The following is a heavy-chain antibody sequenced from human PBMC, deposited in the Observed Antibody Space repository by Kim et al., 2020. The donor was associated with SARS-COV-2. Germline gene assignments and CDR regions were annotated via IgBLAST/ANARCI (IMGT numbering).Heavy chain of an antibody. D-gene: IGHD5-18*01. CDR2: IRSKAYGGTT. J-gene: IGHJ6*02. Sequence: GGSLRLSCTASGFTFGDYAMSWFRQAPGKGLEWVGFIRSKAYGGTTEYAASVKGRFTISRDDSKSIAYLQMNSLKTEDTAVYYCTRVSDTAMAYYYYYGMDVWGQGTTVTVSS. CDR3: TRVSDTAMAYYYYYGMDV. V-gene: IGHV3-49*03. CDR1: GFTFGDYA.